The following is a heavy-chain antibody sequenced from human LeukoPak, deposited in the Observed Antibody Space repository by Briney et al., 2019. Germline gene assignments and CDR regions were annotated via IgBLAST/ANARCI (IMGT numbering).Heavy chain of an antibody. Sequence: GRSLRLSCAASGFTFSSYGMHWVRQAPGKGLEWVAVIWYDGSNKYYADSVKGRFTISRDSSKNTLYLQMNSLRAEDTAVYYCAREGNSGYDHEDYFDYWGQGTLVTVSS. CDR3: AREGNSGYDHEDYFDY. CDR2: IWYDGSNK. CDR1: GFTFSSYG. J-gene: IGHJ4*02. D-gene: IGHD5-12*01. V-gene: IGHV3-33*01.